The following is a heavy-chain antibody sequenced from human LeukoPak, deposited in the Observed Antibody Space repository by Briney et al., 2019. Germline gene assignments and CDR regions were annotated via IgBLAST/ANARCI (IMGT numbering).Heavy chain of an antibody. CDR3: ARRWDYSDSSGYLTLDY. Sequence: GASVKVSCKASGYTFTSYGISWVRQAPGQGLEWMGWISVYNGNTNYAQKLQGRVTMTTDTSTSTAYMELRSLRSDDTAVYYCARRWDYSDSSGYLTLDYWGQGTLVTVSS. J-gene: IGHJ4*02. V-gene: IGHV1-18*01. D-gene: IGHD3-22*01. CDR1: GYTFTSYG. CDR2: ISVYNGNT.